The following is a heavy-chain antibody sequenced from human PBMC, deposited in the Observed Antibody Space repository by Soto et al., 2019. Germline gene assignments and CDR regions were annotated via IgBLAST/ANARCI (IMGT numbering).Heavy chain of an antibody. J-gene: IGHJ4*02. CDR1: GFTFSSYA. Sequence: GGSLRLSCAASGFTFSSYAMHWVRQAPGKGLEWVAVISYDGSNKYYADSVKGRFTISRDNSKNTLYLQMNSLRAEDTAVYYCAKALCSGGSSYWDTAMVSDYWGQGT. D-gene: IGHD2-15*01. V-gene: IGHV3-30-3*01. CDR2: ISYDGSNK. CDR3: AKALCSGGSSYWDTAMVSDY.